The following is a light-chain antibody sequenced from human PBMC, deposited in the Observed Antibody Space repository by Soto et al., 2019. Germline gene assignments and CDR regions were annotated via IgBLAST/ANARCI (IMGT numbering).Light chain of an antibody. CDR2: GAT. CDR3: QQYAGSPRT. J-gene: IGKJ1*01. Sequence: EIVLTQSTGTLSLSPGESTTLSCRASQSVGSSYLAWYQHKPGQAPRLLIYGATSRATGIPDRFSGSGSGTDFTLTINRVEPEDFAVYFCQQYAGSPRTFGQGTKVDIK. V-gene: IGKV3-20*01. CDR1: QSVGSSY.